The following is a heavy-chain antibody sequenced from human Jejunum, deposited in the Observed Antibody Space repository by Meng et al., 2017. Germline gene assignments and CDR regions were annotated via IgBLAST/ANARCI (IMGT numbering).Heavy chain of an antibody. J-gene: IGHJ4*02. CDR1: GDSVSSDNYY. D-gene: IGHD1-26*01. Sequence: SETLSLTCTVSGDSVSSDNYYWSWIRQPPGKGLEWIGYVYYRGHTDCNPSLKSRLSISRDTSKNHCSLKLSSVTAADTSVYYCATTPLYSGSYYFDSWGQGAMVTVSS. CDR3: ATTPLYSGSYYFDS. V-gene: IGHV4-61*03. CDR2: VYYRGHT.